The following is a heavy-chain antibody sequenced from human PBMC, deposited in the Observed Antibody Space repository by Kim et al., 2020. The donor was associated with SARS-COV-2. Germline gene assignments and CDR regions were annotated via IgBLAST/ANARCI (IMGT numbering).Heavy chain of an antibody. CDR2: INHSGST. D-gene: IGHD4-17*01. V-gene: IGHV4-34*01. J-gene: IGHJ6*01. CDR1: GGSFSGYY. Sequence: SETLSLTCAVYGGSFSGYYWSWIRQPPGKGLEWIGEINHSGSTNYNPSLKSRVTITVDTSKNQFSLNLSSVTAADAAVYYCARRGYGDYRPYFYYYGIDV. CDR3: ARRGYGDYRPYFYYYGIDV.